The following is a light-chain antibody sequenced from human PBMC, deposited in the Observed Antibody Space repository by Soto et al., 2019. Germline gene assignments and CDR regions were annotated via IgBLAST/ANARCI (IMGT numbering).Light chain of an antibody. V-gene: IGKV1-17*01. CDR1: QDIGNY. J-gene: IGKJ5*01. CDR3: LQHDTYPAIT. Sequence: DIQMTQSTSSLSASVGDRVTITCQASQDIGNYLNWYQQKPGRAPKRLIYDASSLQSGVPSRFSGSGSGTEFTLTISSLQPEDFATYFCLQHDTYPAITFGQGTRLEIK. CDR2: DAS.